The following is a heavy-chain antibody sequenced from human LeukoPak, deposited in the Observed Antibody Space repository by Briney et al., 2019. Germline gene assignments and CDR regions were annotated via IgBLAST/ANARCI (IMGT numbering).Heavy chain of an antibody. CDR3: VRDLNWAFDS. CDR2: IRGSGSDM. J-gene: IGHJ4*02. Sequence: GGSLRLSCAASGFTFSGFSLNWVRQAPGKGLEWISDIRGSGSDMYYAASVKGRFTISRDSATNSLYLQVNNLKVDDTAVYFCVRDLNWAFDSWGQGTLVTVSS. CDR1: GFTFSGFS. V-gene: IGHV3-48*01. D-gene: IGHD3/OR15-3a*01.